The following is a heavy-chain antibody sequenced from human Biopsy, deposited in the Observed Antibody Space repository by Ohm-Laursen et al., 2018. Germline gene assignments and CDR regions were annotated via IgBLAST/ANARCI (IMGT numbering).Heavy chain of an antibody. CDR1: GESMGTYY. J-gene: IGHJ5*01. CDR3: ARVRGGFLEWFDY. CDR2: IYYSGTT. Sequence: SQTLSLTCTVSGESMGTYYWTWIRQPPGKGLEWIASIYYSGTTNKNPSLKSQVTISVDTSKRQFYLELSSVTAADTAIYYCARVRGGFLEWFDYWGQGTLITVSS. D-gene: IGHD3-3*01. V-gene: IGHV4-59*01.